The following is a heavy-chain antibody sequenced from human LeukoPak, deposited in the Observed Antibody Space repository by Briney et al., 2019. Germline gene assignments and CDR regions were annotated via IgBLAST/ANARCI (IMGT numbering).Heavy chain of an antibody. D-gene: IGHD3-22*01. J-gene: IGHJ4*02. V-gene: IGHV1-69*02. CDR2: IIPILGIA. CDR3: ARGGGPYDSSGLYYFDY. Sequence: SVKVSCKASGGTFSSYTISWVRQAPGQGLEWMGRIIPILGIANYAQKFQGRVTITADKSTSTAYMELSSLRSEDTAVYYCARGGGPYDSSGLYYFDYWGQGTLVTVSS. CDR1: GGTFSSYT.